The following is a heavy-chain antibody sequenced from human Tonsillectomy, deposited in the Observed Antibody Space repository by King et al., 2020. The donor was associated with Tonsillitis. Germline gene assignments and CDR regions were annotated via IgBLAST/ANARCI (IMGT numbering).Heavy chain of an antibody. V-gene: IGHV2-26*01. CDR3: ARMRGVFWSGYNDY. CDR2: IFSNDEK. J-gene: IGHJ4*02. D-gene: IGHD3-3*01. CDR1: GFSLSNARMG. Sequence: TLKESGPVLVKPTETLTLTCTVSGFSLSNARMGVTWIRQPPGKALEWLAHIFSNDEKSYSTSLKNRLTISKDTFKSQVVLTMTNLEPVDTATYYCARMRGVFWSGYNDYWGQGTLVTVSS.